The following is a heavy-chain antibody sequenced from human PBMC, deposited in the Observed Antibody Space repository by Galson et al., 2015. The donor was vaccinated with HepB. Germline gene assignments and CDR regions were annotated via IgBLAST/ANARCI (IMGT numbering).Heavy chain of an antibody. J-gene: IGHJ6*03. Sequence: SVKVSCKASGYTFTDYVVNWVRQAPGQGLEWMGWMNTNTGKPTHAPGFAGRVVFSLDTSVTMAYLQISSLETDDTAVYYCARSPLRFLDWLPYYDYYYMDVWGEGTTVTVSS. CDR1: GYTFTDYV. CDR3: ARSPLRFLDWLPYYDYYYMDV. D-gene: IGHD3-3*01. CDR2: MNTNTGKP. V-gene: IGHV7-4-1*04.